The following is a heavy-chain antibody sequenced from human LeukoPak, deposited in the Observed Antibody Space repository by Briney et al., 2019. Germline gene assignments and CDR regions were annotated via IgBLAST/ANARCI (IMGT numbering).Heavy chain of an antibody. V-gene: IGHV3-7*01. J-gene: IGHJ4*02. Sequence: GGALRLSRAVSGFTFSNYWMSWVRPAPGEGLEWVAHIKQDESEKYYVDSVKGRFTISRDNAKNSLYLQMNSLRAEDTAIYYCARDKIVGASKFDYWGQGTLVTVSS. CDR1: GFTFSNYW. CDR2: IKQDESEK. D-gene: IGHD1-26*01. CDR3: ARDKIVGASKFDY.